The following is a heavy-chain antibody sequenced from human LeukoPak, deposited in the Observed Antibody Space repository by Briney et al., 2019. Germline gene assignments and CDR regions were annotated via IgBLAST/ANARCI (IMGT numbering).Heavy chain of an antibody. CDR1: GYTFTSYG. J-gene: IGHJ5*02. Sequence: ASVKVSCKASGYTFTSYGISWVRQAPGQGLEWMGWMNPNSGNTGYAQKFQGRVTMTRNTSISTAYMELSSLRSEDTAVYYCARGLGIAAARARRWFDPWGQGTLVTVSS. CDR2: MNPNSGNT. CDR3: ARGLGIAAARARRWFDP. V-gene: IGHV1-8*02. D-gene: IGHD6-13*01.